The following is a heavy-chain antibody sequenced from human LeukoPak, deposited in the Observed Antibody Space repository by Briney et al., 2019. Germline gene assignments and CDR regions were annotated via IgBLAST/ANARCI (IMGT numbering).Heavy chain of an antibody. Sequence: SVKVSCKASGGTSSSYAISWVRQAPGQGLEWMGGIIPIFGTANYAQEFQGRVTITADESTSTAYMELSSLRSEDTAVYYCARARGSGSPYYFDYWGQGTLVTASS. CDR2: IIPIFGTA. J-gene: IGHJ4*02. CDR3: ARARGSGSPYYFDY. V-gene: IGHV1-69*01. D-gene: IGHD3-10*01. CDR1: GGTSSSYA.